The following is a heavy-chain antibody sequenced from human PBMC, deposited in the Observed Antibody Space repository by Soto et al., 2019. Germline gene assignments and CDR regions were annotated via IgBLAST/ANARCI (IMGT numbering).Heavy chain of an antibody. CDR2: IIPIFGTA. D-gene: IGHD2-2*01. CDR1: GGTFSSYA. J-gene: IGHJ6*02. CDR3: ARSGPVAVDIVVVPAAYYYGMDV. Sequence: SVKVSCKASGGTFSSYAISWVRQAPGQGXEWMGGIIPIFGTANYAQKFQGRVTITADESTSTAYMELSSLRSEDTAVYYCARSGPVAVDIVVVPAAYYYGMDVWGQGSTVTVSS. V-gene: IGHV1-69*13.